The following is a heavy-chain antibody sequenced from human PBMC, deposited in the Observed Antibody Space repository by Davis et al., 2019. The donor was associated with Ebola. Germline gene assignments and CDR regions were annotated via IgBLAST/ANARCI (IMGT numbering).Heavy chain of an antibody. D-gene: IGHD2-15*01. CDR2: ISYDGSNK. J-gene: IGHJ6*02. V-gene: IGHV3-30-3*01. CDR1: GFTFSSYA. Sequence: PGGSLRLSCAASGFTFSSYAMHWVRQAPGKGLEWVAVISYDGSNKYYADSVKGRFTISRDNSKNTLYLQMNSLRAEDTAVYYCARDSCSGGCGYYYYGMDVWGQGTTVTVSS. CDR3: ARDSCSGGCGYYYYGMDV.